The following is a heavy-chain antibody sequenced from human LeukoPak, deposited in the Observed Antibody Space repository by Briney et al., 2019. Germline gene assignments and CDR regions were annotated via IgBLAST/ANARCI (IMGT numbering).Heavy chain of an antibody. Sequence: ASVKVSCKASGYSLTSYGISWVRPAPGQGLEWLGWISTYNGNTNYAQKFQGRVTMTTDTSTSTGYMELRSLRSDDTAVYYCARAVPKAAGGYYMDVWGKGTTVTVSS. D-gene: IGHD2-15*01. J-gene: IGHJ6*03. CDR1: GYSLTSYG. CDR2: ISTYNGNT. CDR3: ARAVPKAAGGYYMDV. V-gene: IGHV1-18*01.